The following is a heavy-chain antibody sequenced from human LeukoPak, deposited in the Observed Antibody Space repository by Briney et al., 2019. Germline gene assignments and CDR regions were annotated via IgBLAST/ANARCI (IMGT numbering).Heavy chain of an antibody. D-gene: IGHD2-15*01. V-gene: IGHV4-59*01. J-gene: IGHJ4*02. CDR2: IYYSGST. CDR3: AREVGYCSGGSCYSFFDY. CDR1: GGSISSDY. Sequence: SETLSLTCTVSGGSISSDYWTWIRQPPGKGLEWIGHIYYSGSTNYNASLTNRVTISVDTSKNLFSLNLSSVTAADTAVYYCAREVGYCSGGSCYSFFDYWGQGTLVTVSS.